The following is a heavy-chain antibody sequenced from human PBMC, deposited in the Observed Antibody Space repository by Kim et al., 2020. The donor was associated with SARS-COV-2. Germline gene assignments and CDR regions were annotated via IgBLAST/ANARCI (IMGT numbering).Heavy chain of an antibody. CDR2: IKGKADGWTI. CDR1: GFTFINAW. V-gene: IGHV3-15*01. Sequence: GGSLRLSCVASGFTFINAWMSWVRQAPGKGLEWVARIKGKADGWTIDYAAPVRGRFTISRDDSIDTLYLQMNRLKTEDTAVYFCTSHAWFDPWGQGTLVTVSS. CDR3: TSHAWFDP. J-gene: IGHJ5*02.